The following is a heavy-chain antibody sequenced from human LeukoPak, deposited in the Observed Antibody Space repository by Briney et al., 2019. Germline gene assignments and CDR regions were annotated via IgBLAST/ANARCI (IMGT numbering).Heavy chain of an antibody. V-gene: IGHV3-7*01. CDR3: VRDRSRCFY. D-gene: IGHD4/OR15-4a*01. J-gene: IGHJ4*02. Sequence: GGSLRLSCVASGFTFSSYWMSWVRQAPGKGLEWVATIKEDGSEKYYVDPVKGRFTISRDNAKNTLYLQMNSLRAEDTAVYYCVRDRSRCFYWGQGTLVTVSS. CDR2: IKEDGSEK. CDR1: GFTFSSYW.